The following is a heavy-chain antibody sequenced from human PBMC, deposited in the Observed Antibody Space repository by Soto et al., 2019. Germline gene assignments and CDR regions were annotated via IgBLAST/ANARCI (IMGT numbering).Heavy chain of an antibody. J-gene: IGHJ5*02. Sequence: QVQLQESGPGLVKPSQTLSLTCTVSGGYINSGGFYWSWIRQRPGKGLEWIGYIFHSGSTLYNPSLNSRVPLAADTSKHQLSLNPSSMTAAATAVYYFARGGIAGHWFDPWGRGTLVTVSS. D-gene: IGHD1-20*01. CDR2: IFHSGST. CDR1: GGYINSGGFY. CDR3: ARGGIAGHWFDP. V-gene: IGHV4-31*03.